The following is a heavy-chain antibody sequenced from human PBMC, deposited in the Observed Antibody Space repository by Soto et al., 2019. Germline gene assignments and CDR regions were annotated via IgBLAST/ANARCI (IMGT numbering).Heavy chain of an antibody. CDR1: GGSISSTDHY. CDR2: IYYAGST. Sequence: QLQESGPGLVKASETLSLTCTVSGGSISSTDHYWGRIRQPPGKGLEWLGSIYYAGSTFHNPSLKRRATISVDTSRNQFSLRLSSVTASDTAVYYCARLVFHCLRGSCDDYNFYGLDVWGQGTTVTVSS. J-gene: IGHJ6*02. D-gene: IGHD2-15*01. V-gene: IGHV4-39*01. CDR3: ARLVFHCLRGSCDDYNFYGLDV.